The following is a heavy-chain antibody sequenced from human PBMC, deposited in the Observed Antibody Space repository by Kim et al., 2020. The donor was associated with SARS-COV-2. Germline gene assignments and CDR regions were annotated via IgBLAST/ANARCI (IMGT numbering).Heavy chain of an antibody. Sequence: GESLKISFKGSGYSFTSYWIGWVRQMPGKGLEWMGIIYPGDSDTRYSPSFQGQVTISADKSISTAYLQWSSLKASDTAMYYCARHTYYYGSGSYYTGGMDVWGQGTTVTVSS. CDR3: ARHTYYYGSGSYYTGGMDV. CDR1: GYSFTSYW. D-gene: IGHD3-10*01. V-gene: IGHV5-51*01. J-gene: IGHJ6*02. CDR2: IYPGDSDT.